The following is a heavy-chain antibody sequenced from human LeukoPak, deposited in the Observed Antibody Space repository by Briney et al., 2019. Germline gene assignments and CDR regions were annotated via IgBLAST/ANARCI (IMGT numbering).Heavy chain of an antibody. J-gene: IGHJ4*02. D-gene: IGHD3-10*01. Sequence: ASVKVSCKASGHTFTSYGISWVRQAPGQGLEWMGWISAYNGNTNYAQKLQGRVTMTTDTSTSTAYMELRSLRSDDTAVYYCAAGAYYYGSGSYYSTNDYWGQGTLVTVSS. CDR1: GHTFTSYG. V-gene: IGHV1-18*04. CDR3: AAGAYYYGSGSYYSTNDY. CDR2: ISAYNGNT.